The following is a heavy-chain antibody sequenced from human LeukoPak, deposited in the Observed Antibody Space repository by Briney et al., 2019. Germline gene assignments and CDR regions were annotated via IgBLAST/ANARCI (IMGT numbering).Heavy chain of an antibody. CDR2: ISYHGINK. CDR3: ARDFTGRYTIDY. V-gene: IGHV3-30-3*01. D-gene: IGHD3-9*01. CDR1: GFTFNDYN. J-gene: IGHJ4*02. Sequence: GGSLRLSCAASGFTFNDYNMHWVRQAPGKGLEWVAFISYHGINKNDAVSVKGRFTISRDNSENTVYLQINSLRPEDTAIYYCARDFTGRYTIDYWGQGTLVTVSS.